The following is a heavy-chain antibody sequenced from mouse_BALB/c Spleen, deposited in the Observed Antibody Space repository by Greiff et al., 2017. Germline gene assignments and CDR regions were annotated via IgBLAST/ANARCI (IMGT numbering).Heavy chain of an antibody. D-gene: IGHD1-3*01. V-gene: IGHV14-3*02. J-gene: IGHJ1*01. CDR1: GFNIKDTY. CDR2: IDPANGNT. Sequence: VQLQQSGAELVKPGASVKLSCTASGFNIKDTYMHWVKQRPEQGLEWIGRIDPANGNTKYDPKFQGKATITAVTSSNTAYLQLSSLTSEDTAVYYCARTVGYFDVWGAGTTVTVSS. CDR3: ARTVGYFDV.